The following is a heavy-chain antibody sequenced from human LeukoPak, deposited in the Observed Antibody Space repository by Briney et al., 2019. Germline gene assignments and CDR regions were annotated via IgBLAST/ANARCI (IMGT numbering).Heavy chain of an antibody. D-gene: IGHD3-3*01. Sequence: PSETLSLTCAVYGGSFSGYYWGWMRQPPGKGLEWIGEINHSGTTNYNPSLKSRVTISVDTSKNQFSLKLSSVTAADTAVYYCARDLKRVRRNGFSVGYYYYMDVWGKGTTVTISS. CDR1: GGSFSGYY. CDR3: ARDLKRVRRNGFSVGYYYYMDV. J-gene: IGHJ6*03. CDR2: INHSGTT. V-gene: IGHV4-34*01.